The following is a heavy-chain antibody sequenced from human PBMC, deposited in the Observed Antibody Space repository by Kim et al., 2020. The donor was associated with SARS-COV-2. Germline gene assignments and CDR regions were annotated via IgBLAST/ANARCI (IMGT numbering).Heavy chain of an antibody. D-gene: IGHD2-21*01. CDR2: MYRNGGGI. CDR1: GFTFNKFA. CDR3: AKDQVLGDGKWLFDC. J-gene: IGHJ5*01. Sequence: GGSLRLSCAASGFTFNKFAMTWVRQAPNRGLEWVSGMYRNGGGIFYADSVKGRFTISRDNSKNTLYLQMNSLRAEDSALYYCAKDQVLGDGKWLFDCWRQGALVTVSS. V-gene: IGHV3-23*01.